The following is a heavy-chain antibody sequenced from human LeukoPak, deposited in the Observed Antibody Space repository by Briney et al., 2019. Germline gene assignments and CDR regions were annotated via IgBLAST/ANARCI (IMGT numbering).Heavy chain of an antibody. V-gene: IGHV1-69*04. D-gene: IGHD3-22*01. Sequence: ASVKVSCNASGGTFSSYAISGVRQAPGQGLEWLGRIIPILGIANYAQKFQGRVTITADKSTSTAYMELSSLRSEDTAVYYCASGTYYYDSSGYPFDYWGQGTLVTVSS. CDR3: ASGTYYYDSSGYPFDY. CDR1: GGTFSSYA. J-gene: IGHJ4*02. CDR2: IIPILGIA.